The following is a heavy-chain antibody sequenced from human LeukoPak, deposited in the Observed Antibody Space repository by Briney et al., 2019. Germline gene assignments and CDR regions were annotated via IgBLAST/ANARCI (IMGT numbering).Heavy chain of an antibody. D-gene: IGHD3-10*01. V-gene: IGHV4-59*08. Sequence: MSSETLSLTCTVSGGSISSYYWSWIRQPPGKGLEWIGYIYYSGSTNYNPSLKSRVTISVDTSKNQFSLKLSSVTAADPAVYYCTSQMGSLWFGVFDYWGQGTLVTVSS. CDR1: GGSISSYY. CDR3: TSQMGSLWFGVFDY. CDR2: IYYSGST. J-gene: IGHJ4*02.